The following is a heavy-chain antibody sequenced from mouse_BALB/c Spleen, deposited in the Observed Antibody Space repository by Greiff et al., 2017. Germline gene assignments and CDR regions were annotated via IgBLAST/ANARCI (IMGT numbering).Heavy chain of an antibody. CDR2: ISYSGST. J-gene: IGHJ2*01. V-gene: IGHV3-2*02. CDR1: GYSITSDYA. Sequence: EVKLQESGPGLVKPSQSLSLTCTFTGYSITSDYAWNWIRQFPGNKLEWMGYISYSGSTSYNPSLKSRISITRDTSKNQFFLQLNSVTTEDTATYYCARWGLGRDYWGQGTTLTVAS. CDR3: ARWGLGRDY. D-gene: IGHD4-1*01.